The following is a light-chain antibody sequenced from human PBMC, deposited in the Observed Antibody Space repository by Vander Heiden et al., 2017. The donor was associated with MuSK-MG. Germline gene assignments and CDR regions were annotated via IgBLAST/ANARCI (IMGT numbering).Light chain of an antibody. Sequence: DIQLTQSPSSLSASVGDRVTITCQASQDISNYLNWYQQQPGKAPKLLIYDAFNLETGVTSRFSGSGSGTDFTFTISSLEPEDIAKYYCQQYDTLFGPGTRLEIK. V-gene: IGKV1-33*01. CDR2: DAF. CDR3: QQYDTL. CDR1: QDISNY. J-gene: IGKJ5*01.